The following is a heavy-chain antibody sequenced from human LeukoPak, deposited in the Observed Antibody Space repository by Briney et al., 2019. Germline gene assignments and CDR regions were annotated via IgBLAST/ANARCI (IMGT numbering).Heavy chain of an antibody. J-gene: IGHJ4*02. Sequence: GGSLRLSCAASGFTFSSYSMNWVRQAPGKGLEWVSSISSSSSYIYYADSVKGRFTISRDNAKNSLYLQMNSLRAEDTAVYYCARALDYGGNSDYWGQGTLVTVSS. CDR3: ARALDYGGNSDY. CDR1: GFTFSSYS. CDR2: ISSSSSYI. V-gene: IGHV3-21*01. D-gene: IGHD4-23*01.